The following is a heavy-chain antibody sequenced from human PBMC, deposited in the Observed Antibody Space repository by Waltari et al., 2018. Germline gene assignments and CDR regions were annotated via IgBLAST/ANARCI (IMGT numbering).Heavy chain of an antibody. V-gene: IGHV4-39*07. D-gene: IGHD6-6*01. Sequence: QLQLQESGPGLVKPSETLSLPCTVTGGSISSRSYYWGWIPQPPGKGLEWIGIIYYSGSTYYNPSLKSRVTISVDTSKNQFSLKLSSVTAADTAVYYCASPSIAARRSDDAFDIWGQGTMVTVSS. CDR3: ASPSIAARRSDDAFDI. CDR2: IYYSGST. J-gene: IGHJ3*02. CDR1: GGSISSRSYY.